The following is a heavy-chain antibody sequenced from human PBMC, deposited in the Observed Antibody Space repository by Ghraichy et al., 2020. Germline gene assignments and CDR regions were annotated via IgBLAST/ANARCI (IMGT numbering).Heavy chain of an antibody. J-gene: IGHJ4*02. CDR2: ISSTSNYI. CDR1: GFTFSTYT. V-gene: IGHV3-21*01. D-gene: IGHD6-19*01. CDR3: ARDGYSTGWYGRPTPYYFAH. Sequence: GESLNISCAASGFTFSTYTMNWVRQAPGKGLEWVSSISSTSNYIYYADSVKGRFTISRDNAKNSLYLQMNSLRAGDTAVYYCARDGYSTGWYGRPTPYYFAHWGQGSLVTVSS.